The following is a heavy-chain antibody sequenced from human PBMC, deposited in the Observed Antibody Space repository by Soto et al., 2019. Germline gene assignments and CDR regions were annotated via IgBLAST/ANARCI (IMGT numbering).Heavy chain of an antibody. CDR3: ARLRTIVGAFDY. CDR2: IIPIFGTA. CDR1: GGTFSSYA. D-gene: IGHD1-26*01. Sequence: ASVKVSCKASGGTFSSYAISWVRQAPGQGLEWMGGIIPIFGTANYARKFQGRVTITADKSTSTAYMELSSLRSEDTAVYYCARLRTIVGAFDYWGQGTLVTVSS. V-gene: IGHV1-69*06. J-gene: IGHJ4*02.